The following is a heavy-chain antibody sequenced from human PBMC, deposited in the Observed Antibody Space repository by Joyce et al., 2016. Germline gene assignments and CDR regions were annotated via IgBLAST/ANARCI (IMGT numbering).Heavy chain of an antibody. CDR1: GFTFSTTW. J-gene: IGHJ6*02. Sequence: EVQLVESGGGLVQPGGSLRLSCAASGFTFSTTWMTWVRQSPGKGREWVANIKPEGSEKYYVGSVKGRFTISRDNAKNSLSLLMNSLRVDDTAVYYCATGGGMDVWGQGTTVTVSS. CDR2: IKPEGSEK. V-gene: IGHV3-7*01. CDR3: ATGGGMDV.